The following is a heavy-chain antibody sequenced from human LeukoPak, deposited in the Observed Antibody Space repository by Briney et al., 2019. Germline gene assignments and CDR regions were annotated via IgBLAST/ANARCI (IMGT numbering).Heavy chain of an antibody. Sequence: ASVKVSFKASGYTFTGYYMHWVRQAPGQGLERMGWINPNSGGTNYAQKFQGRVTMTRDTSISTAYMELSRLRSDDTAVYYCARGCPMGNFYYYYGMDVWGQGTTVTVSS. V-gene: IGHV1-2*02. D-gene: IGHD4-23*01. CDR2: INPNSGGT. CDR3: ARGCPMGNFYYYYGMDV. CDR1: GYTFTGYY. J-gene: IGHJ6*02.